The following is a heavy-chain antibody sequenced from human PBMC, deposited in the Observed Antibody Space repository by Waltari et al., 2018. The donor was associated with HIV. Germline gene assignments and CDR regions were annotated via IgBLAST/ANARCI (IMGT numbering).Heavy chain of an antibody. V-gene: IGHV4-39*01. CDR3: ARRPRMAAFYLYYGMDV. D-gene: IGHD2-8*01. J-gene: IGHJ6*02. Sequence: QLQLQQSGPGLVKPSETLSLTCTVSGGSVINSDYYWDFIRQSPGKGLEWIGNIDYTGTTFYTPSLKSRVTMSADLSRNQFSLRLNSVTAADTAIYYCARRPRMAAFYLYYGMDVWGQGTTVTVSS. CDR1: GGSVINSDYY. CDR2: IDYTGTT.